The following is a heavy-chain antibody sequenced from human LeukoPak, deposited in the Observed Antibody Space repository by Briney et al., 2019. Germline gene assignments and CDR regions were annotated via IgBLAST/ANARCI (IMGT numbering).Heavy chain of an antibody. CDR2: ISGSGGGT. V-gene: IGHV3-23*01. D-gene: IGHD2-8*01. CDR3: AKNGVNYWYFDL. CDR1: GFTFSSYA. Sequence: PGGSLRLSCAASGFTFSSYAMSWLRQAPGKGLEWVSGISGSGGGTYNADSVKGRFTISRDNSKNTLYLQMNSLRAEDTAVYYCAKNGVNYWYFDLWGRGTLVTVSS. J-gene: IGHJ2*01.